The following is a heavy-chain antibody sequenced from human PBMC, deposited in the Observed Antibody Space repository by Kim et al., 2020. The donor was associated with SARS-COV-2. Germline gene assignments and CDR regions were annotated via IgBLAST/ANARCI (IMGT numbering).Heavy chain of an antibody. J-gene: IGHJ3*02. CDR3: ARPLDCAGDGRCFFAFDI. Sequence: GGSLRLSCAASSFKFRRFWMHWVRQVPGKGLTWVARIDTDGSSTSYADSVRGRFTISRDNARNTVYLQMNSLRAEDTAIYYCARPLDCAGDGRCFFAFDIWGQGTTVTVSS. V-gene: IGHV3-74*01. CDR1: SFKFRRFW. D-gene: IGHD2-21*01. CDR2: IDTDGSST.